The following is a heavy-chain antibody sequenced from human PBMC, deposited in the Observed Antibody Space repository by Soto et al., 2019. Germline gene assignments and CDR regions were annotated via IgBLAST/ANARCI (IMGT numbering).Heavy chain of an antibody. D-gene: IGHD1-26*01. Sequence: SETLSLTCAVSGGSISSGGYSWSWIRQPPGKGLEWIGYIYHSGSTYYNPSLKSRVTISVDRSKNQFSLKLSSVTAADTAVYYCARAGVVGATALDYWVKGTLVT. CDR1: GGSISSGGYS. CDR3: ARAGVVGATALDY. V-gene: IGHV4-30-2*01. CDR2: IYHSGST. J-gene: IGHJ4*02.